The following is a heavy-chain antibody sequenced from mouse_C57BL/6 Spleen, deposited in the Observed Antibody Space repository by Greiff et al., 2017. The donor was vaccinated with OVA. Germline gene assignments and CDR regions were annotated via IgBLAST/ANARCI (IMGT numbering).Heavy chain of an antibody. V-gene: IGHV10-1*01. CDR1: GFSFNTYA. Sequence: DVMLVESGGGLVQPKGSLKLSCAASGFSFNTYAMNWVRQAPGKGLEWVARIRSKSNNYATYYADSVKDRFTISRDDSESMLYLQMNNLKTEDTAMYYCVRHRYDYDGGYYAMDYWGQGTSVTVSS. CDR2: IRSKSNNYAT. CDR3: VRHRYDYDGGYYAMDY. D-gene: IGHD2-4*01. J-gene: IGHJ4*01.